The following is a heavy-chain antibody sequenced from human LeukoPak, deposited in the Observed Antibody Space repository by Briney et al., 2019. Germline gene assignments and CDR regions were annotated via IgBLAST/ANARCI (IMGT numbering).Heavy chain of an antibody. Sequence: ASVKVSCKASGYTFTSYYMHWVRQAPGQGLEWMGLINPSGGTTSYAQKFQGRVTMTRDTSTSTVSMELSSLRSEDTALYYCARKDRFEAFDIWGLGTMLIVSS. CDR2: INPSGGTT. V-gene: IGHV1-46*01. CDR1: GYTFTSYY. J-gene: IGHJ3*02. CDR3: ARKDRFEAFDI.